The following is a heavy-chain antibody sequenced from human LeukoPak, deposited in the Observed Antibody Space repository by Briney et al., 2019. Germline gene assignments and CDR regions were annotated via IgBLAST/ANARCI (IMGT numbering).Heavy chain of an antibody. CDR3: ARMGVSDAFDI. Sequence: GGSLRLSCAASGFTFTIYAMSWVRQAPGKGLEWVANIKQDGSEKYYVDSVKGRFTISRDNAKNSLYLQMNSLRAEDTAVYYCARMGVSDAFDIWGQGTMVTVSS. J-gene: IGHJ3*02. V-gene: IGHV3-7*01. D-gene: IGHD3-10*01. CDR1: GFTFTIYA. CDR2: IKQDGSEK.